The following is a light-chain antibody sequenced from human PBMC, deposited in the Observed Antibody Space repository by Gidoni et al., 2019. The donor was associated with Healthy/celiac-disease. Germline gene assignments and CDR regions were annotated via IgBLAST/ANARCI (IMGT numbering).Light chain of an antibody. V-gene: IGKV1-5*03. Sequence: DIPMTQSPSTLSASVGDRVTITCRASQSISSWLAWYQQKPGKAPKLLIYKASSLESGVPSRFSGSGSGTEFTLTISSLQPDDFATYDCQQYNSSMYTFGQGTKLEIK. J-gene: IGKJ2*01. CDR1: QSISSW. CDR2: KAS. CDR3: QQYNSSMYT.